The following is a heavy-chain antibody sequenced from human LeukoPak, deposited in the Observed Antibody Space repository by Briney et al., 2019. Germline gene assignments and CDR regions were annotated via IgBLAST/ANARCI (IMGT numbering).Heavy chain of an antibody. CDR3: ARETVGLDY. D-gene: IGHD4-23*01. J-gene: IGHJ4*02. CDR1: GFTFSNYN. V-gene: IGHV3-48*02. Sequence: GGSLRLSCAASGFTFSNYNLNWVRQAPGKGLEWVSYISDGSSTIYYAGSVRGRFTISRDNAKNSLYLQINSLRDEDTAAYYCARETVGLDYWGQGTLVTVSS. CDR2: ISDGSSTI.